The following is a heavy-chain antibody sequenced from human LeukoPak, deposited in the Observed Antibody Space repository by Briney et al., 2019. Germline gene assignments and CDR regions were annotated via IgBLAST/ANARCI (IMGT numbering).Heavy chain of an antibody. J-gene: IGHJ4*02. V-gene: IGHV5-51*01. CDR2: IYPGDSDT. CDR3: ARHPKSVAGFYYFDY. CDR1: GYSFTNYW. D-gene: IGHD6-19*01. Sequence: GESLKISCKGSGYSFTNYWIAWVRQMPGKGLEWMGIIYPGDSDTRYSPSFQGQVTISADKSISTAYLQWSSLKASDTAIYYCARHPKSVAGFYYFDYWGQGTLLAVSS.